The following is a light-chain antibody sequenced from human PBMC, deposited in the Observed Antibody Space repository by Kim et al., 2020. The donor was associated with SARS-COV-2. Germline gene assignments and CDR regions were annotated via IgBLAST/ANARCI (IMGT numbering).Light chain of an antibody. Sequence: EIVLTQSPGTLSLSPGERATLSCRASQSVSSSYLAWYQQKPGQAPRLLIYGASSRATGIPDRFSGSGSGTDFTLTISRLEPEDFAVYYCQQYGRSVGFTFGPGTKVDIK. CDR1: QSVSSSY. CDR3: QQYGRSVGFT. V-gene: IGKV3-20*01. J-gene: IGKJ3*01. CDR2: GAS.